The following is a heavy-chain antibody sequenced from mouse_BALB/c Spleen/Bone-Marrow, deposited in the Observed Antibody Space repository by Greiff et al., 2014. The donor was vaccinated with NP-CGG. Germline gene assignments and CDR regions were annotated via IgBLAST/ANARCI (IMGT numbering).Heavy chain of an antibody. Sequence: QVQLQQSGPELVRPGASVKMSCKASGYTFTSYWTHWVKQRPGQGLEWIGMIDPSNSETRLNQKFKDRATLNVDKSSNTAYMQLSSLTSEDSAVYYCARNYRYPRPYAMDYWGQGTSVTVSS. CDR3: ARNYRYPRPYAMDY. CDR2: IDPSNSET. CDR1: GYTFTSYW. V-gene: IGHV1S127*01. D-gene: IGHD2-14*01. J-gene: IGHJ4*01.